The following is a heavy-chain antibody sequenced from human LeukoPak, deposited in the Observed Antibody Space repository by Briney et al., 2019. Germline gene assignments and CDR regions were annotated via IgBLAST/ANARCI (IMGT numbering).Heavy chain of an antibody. CDR1: GFTFSGYA. V-gene: IGHV3-23*01. CDR3: AKEVKAATNWFDP. CDR2: ISFSGTNT. J-gene: IGHJ5*02. Sequence: GGSLRLSCAASGFTFSGYAMSWVRQAPGKGLEWVSAISFSGTNTYYADSVKGRFTISRDNLKNTLYLQMNSLGAEDTAVYFCAKEVKAATNWFDPWGQGTLVTVSS. D-gene: IGHD6-25*01.